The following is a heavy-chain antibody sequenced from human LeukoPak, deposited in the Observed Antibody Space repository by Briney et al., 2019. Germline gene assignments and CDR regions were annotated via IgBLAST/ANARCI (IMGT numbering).Heavy chain of an antibody. CDR3: ARGSNWSFDS. CDR2: TYYRSKWYN. CDR1: GDSVSSNNAA. Sequence: SQTLSLTCAISGDSVSSNNAAWNWIRQSPSRGLEWLRRTYYRSKWYNYYAVSVKSRVTINPDTSKNQFTLQLNAVTPEDTAVYYCARGSNWSFDSWGQGTLVTVSS. D-gene: IGHD6-13*01. V-gene: IGHV6-1*01. J-gene: IGHJ4*02.